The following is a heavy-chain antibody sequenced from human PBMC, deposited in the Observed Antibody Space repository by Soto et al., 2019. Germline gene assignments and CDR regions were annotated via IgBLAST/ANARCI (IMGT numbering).Heavy chain of an antibody. V-gene: IGHV4-30-2*01. J-gene: IGHJ4*02. CDR2: IYHIGST. Sequence: QLQLQESGSGLVKPSQTLSLTCAVSGVSISSGGYSWSWIRQPPGKGLEWIGYIYHIGSTYYNPSLKSRVTISVDRSKNQFSLKLSSVTAADTAVYYCASAGGLGAVAADYWGQGTLVTVSS. CDR1: GVSISSGGYS. D-gene: IGHD6-19*01. CDR3: ASAGGLGAVAADY.